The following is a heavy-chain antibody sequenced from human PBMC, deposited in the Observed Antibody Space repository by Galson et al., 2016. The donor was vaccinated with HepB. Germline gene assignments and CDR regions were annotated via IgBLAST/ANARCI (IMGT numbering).Heavy chain of an antibody. D-gene: IGHD6-13*01. J-gene: IGHJ1*01. CDR1: GFTLSNSA. CDR2: MSDSGGST. V-gene: IGHV3-23*01. Sequence: SLRLSRAASGFTLSNSAMSWVRQAPGQGLEWVSAMSDSGGSTYYAGSVKGRFTISRDNSKNTLYLQMNSLGAEDTAIYYCAVRYSSIWYFQHWGRGTLVSVSS. CDR3: AVRYSSIWYFQH.